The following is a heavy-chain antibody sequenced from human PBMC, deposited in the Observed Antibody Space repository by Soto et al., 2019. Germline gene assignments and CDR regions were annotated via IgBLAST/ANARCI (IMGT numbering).Heavy chain of an antibody. V-gene: IGHV5-51*01. CDR1: GYRFTESW. D-gene: IGHD3-10*01. CDR2: VCPGDSDT. CDR3: ACGEAFVNEREFAI. J-gene: IGHJ4*02. Sequence: EVQLVQSGPEVKKPGESLTLSCKTSGYRFTESWIGWVRQKPGKGLEWLGMVCPGDSDTRYSPSFHGHVTGSADKSTDTAYLRWSGLRASDTAMYYWACGEAFVNEREFAIWGQGTLGSVSS.